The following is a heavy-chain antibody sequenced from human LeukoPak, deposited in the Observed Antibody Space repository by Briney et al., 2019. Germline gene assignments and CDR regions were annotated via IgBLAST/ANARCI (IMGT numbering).Heavy chain of an antibody. CDR3: ARDNYDFWSGYSTVPYYYMDV. Sequence: PSETLSLTCTVSGGSISSSSYYWGWIRQPPGKGLEWIGYIYYSGSTNYNPSLKSRVTISVDTSKNQFSLKLSSVTAADTAVYYCARDNYDFWSGYSTVPYYYMDVWGKGTTVTVSS. D-gene: IGHD3-3*01. V-gene: IGHV4-61*01. CDR2: IYYSGST. CDR1: GGSISSSSYY. J-gene: IGHJ6*03.